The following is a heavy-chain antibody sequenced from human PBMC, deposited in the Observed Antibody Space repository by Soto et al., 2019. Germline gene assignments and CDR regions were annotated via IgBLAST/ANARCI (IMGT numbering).Heavy chain of an antibody. J-gene: IGHJ4*02. D-gene: IGHD3-22*01. Sequence: SETLSLTCTVSGDSISSYYRSCIRQPPGKGLEWIGYIYYSGSTNYNPSLKSRVTISVDTSKNQFSLKLSSVTAADTAVYYCARLRRGYYDSSGYYYDYWGQGTLVTVSX. CDR1: GDSISSYY. CDR3: ARLRRGYYDSSGYYYDY. V-gene: IGHV4-59*01. CDR2: IYYSGST.